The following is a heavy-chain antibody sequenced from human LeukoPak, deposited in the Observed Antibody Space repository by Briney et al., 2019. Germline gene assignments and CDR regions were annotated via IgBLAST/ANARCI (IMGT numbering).Heavy chain of an antibody. J-gene: IGHJ4*02. CDR3: AKGSRGYSHYYLDS. Sequence: GGSLRLSCAASGFTFNGYAMSWVRQAPGKGLEWVSSISGSGGSTFYADSVKGRFTLSEDTSSNTLFLQMNSLRAEDTAVYYCAKGSRGYSHYYLDSWGQGTHVTVS. CDR2: ISGSGGST. CDR1: GFTFNGYA. D-gene: IGHD2-15*01. V-gene: IGHV3-23*01.